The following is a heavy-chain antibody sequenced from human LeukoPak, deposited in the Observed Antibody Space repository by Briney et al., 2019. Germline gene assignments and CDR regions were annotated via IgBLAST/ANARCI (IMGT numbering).Heavy chain of an antibody. J-gene: IGHJ4*02. D-gene: IGHD3-3*01. V-gene: IGHV1-2*07. CDR3: ARIDFWSGYCLDY. CDR1: GYTFTDYN. Sequence: ASVKVSCKXSGYTFTDYNIHWVRQAPGQGLEWMGWINPSSGATNYAHKFQGRVTMTRDTSITTASMELSRLRPDDTAVYYCARIDFWSGYCLDYWGQGTLVTVSS. CDR2: INPSSGAT.